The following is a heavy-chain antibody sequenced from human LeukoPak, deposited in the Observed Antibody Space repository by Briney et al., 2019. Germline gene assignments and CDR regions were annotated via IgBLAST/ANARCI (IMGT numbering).Heavy chain of an antibody. V-gene: IGHV1-2*02. CDR1: GYTFTGYY. CDR3: ATDQTPSTIAVPGTVFDY. Sequence: ASVKVSCKASGYTFTGYYMHWVRQAPGQRLEWMRWINPNRGGTNYAQKFQGRVTMTRDTSISTAYMELSRLKSDDTAVYYCATDQTPSTIAVPGTVFDYWGQGTLVPVSS. D-gene: IGHD6-19*01. CDR2: INPNRGGT. J-gene: IGHJ4*02.